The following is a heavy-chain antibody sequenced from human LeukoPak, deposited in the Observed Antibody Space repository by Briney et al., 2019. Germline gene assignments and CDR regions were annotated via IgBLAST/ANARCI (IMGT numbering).Heavy chain of an antibody. CDR2: ISSSGSTI. J-gene: IGHJ4*02. CDR3: ARDGHGSGSYSSDY. D-gene: IGHD3-10*01. V-gene: IGHV3-48*03. CDR1: GFTFSSYE. Sequence: GGSLRLSCAASGFTFSSYEMNWVRQAPGKGLEWVSYISSSGSTIYYADSVKGRFTISRDNAKNSLYLQMNSLRAEDTAVYYCARDGHGSGSYSSDYWGQGTLVTVSS.